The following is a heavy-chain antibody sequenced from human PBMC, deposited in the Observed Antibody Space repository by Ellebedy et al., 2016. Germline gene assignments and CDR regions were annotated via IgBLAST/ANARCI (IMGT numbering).Heavy chain of an antibody. CDR3: ARDGAPYQLLYWTDY. V-gene: IGHV1-8*02. CDR1: GYTFTSYG. J-gene: IGHJ4*02. D-gene: IGHD2-2*02. Sequence: ASVKVSXXASGYTFTSYGISWVRQAPGQGLEWMGWMNPNSGNTGYAQKFQGRVTMTRDTSISTAYMELSRLRSDDTAVYYCARDGAPYQLLYWTDYWGQGTLVTVSS. CDR2: MNPNSGNT.